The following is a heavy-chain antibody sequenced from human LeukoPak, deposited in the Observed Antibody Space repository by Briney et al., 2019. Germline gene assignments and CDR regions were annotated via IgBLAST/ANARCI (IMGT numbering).Heavy chain of an antibody. D-gene: IGHD6-6*01. CDR2: MKPNSGNT. CDR3: IHSSSSFDY. J-gene: IGHJ4*02. V-gene: IGHV1-8*02. Sequence: ASVKVSCKATGYTFTGYYMHWVREATGQGLEWMGWMKPNSGNTGYAQKFQGRVTMTRNTSISTAYTELSSLRSEDTAVYYCIHSSSSFDYWGQGTLVTVSS. CDR1: GYTFTGYY.